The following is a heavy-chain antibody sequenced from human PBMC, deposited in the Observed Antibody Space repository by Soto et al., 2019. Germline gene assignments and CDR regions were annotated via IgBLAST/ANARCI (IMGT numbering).Heavy chain of an antibody. CDR1: GGSFSSSGYS. CDR2: IYNDGST. V-gene: IGHV4-39*01. J-gene: IGHJ4*02. Sequence: QLQLQESGPGLVKPSETLSLTCTVSGGSFSSSGYSWGWIRQPPGKGLEWIGNIYNDGSTYYNSSLKSRVAISVDTSKNQFSLKLSSVTAADTAVYYCARRYCSGSTCYYFDYWGQGTLVTVSS. CDR3: ARRYCSGSTCYYFDY. D-gene: IGHD2-15*01.